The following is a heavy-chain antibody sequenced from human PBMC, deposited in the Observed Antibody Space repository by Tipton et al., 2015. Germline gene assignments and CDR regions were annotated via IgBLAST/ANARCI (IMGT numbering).Heavy chain of an antibody. D-gene: IGHD6-13*01. CDR3: ASPRPYGTTWYGGINY. CDR2: IRQDGSER. V-gene: IGHV3-7*05. J-gene: IGHJ4*02. CDR1: GFTFSEYS. Sequence: SLRLSCVASGFTFSEYSMSWVRQAPGKGLEWVANIRQDGSERYYVDSAKGRFTISRDNAKNSLYLQMNSLRPEDTAVYYCASPRPYGTTWYGGINYWGQGTLVTVSS.